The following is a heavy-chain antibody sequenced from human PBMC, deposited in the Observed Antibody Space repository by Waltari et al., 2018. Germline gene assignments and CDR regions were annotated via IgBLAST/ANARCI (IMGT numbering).Heavy chain of an antibody. J-gene: IGHJ3*02. CDR2: IIPIFGTA. Sequence: QVQLVQSGAEVKKPGSSVKVSCKASGGTFSSYAISWVRQAPGQGLEWMGRIIPIFGTANYAKKFQGRVTITADKSTSTAYMELSSLRSEDTAVYYCARDLITMIVVEPLENAFDIWGQGTMVTVSS. CDR1: GGTFSSYA. D-gene: IGHD3-22*01. CDR3: ARDLITMIVVEPLENAFDI. V-gene: IGHV1-69*08.